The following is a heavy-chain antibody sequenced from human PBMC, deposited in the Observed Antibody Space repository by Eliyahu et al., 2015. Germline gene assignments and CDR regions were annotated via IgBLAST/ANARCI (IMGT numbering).Heavy chain of an antibody. J-gene: IGHJ6*04. Sequence: QPGGSLRLSCAASGFTVSSNYMSWVRQAPGKGLEWVSVIYSGGSTYYADSVKGRFTISRDNSKNTLYLQMNSLRAEDTAVYYCARDGPLAVAGYYYYGMDVWGKGTTVTVSS. CDR1: GFTVSSNY. V-gene: IGHV3-53*01. CDR3: ARDGPLAVAGYYYYGMDV. D-gene: IGHD6-19*01. CDR2: IYSGGST.